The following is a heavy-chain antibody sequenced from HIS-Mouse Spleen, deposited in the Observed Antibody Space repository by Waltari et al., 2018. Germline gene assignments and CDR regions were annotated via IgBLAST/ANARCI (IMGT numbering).Heavy chain of an antibody. J-gene: IGHJ5*02. V-gene: IGHV3-30*04. CDR3: ARDLIAVAGRGRFDP. CDR1: GFTFSSYA. Sequence: QVQLVESGGGVVQPGRSLRLSCAASGFTFSSYAMHWVRQAPGKGVGWVAVISDDGSNKEYAGSVKGRFTISRDNSKNTLYLQMNSLRAEDTAVYYCARDLIAVAGRGRFDPWGQGTLVTVSS. CDR2: ISDDGSNK. D-gene: IGHD6-19*01.